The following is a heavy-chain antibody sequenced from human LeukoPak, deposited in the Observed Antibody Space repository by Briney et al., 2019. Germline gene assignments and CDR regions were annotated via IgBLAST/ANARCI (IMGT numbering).Heavy chain of an antibody. J-gene: IGHJ4*02. CDR1: GFSFSTYA. CDR3: AKDRDTRNWYGYCDC. D-gene: IGHD2-2*01. V-gene: IGHV3-23*01. Sequence: PGGSLRLSCAASGFSFSTYAMSWVRQAPGKGLEWVSAIDSTGGGTYYADSVKGRFTISRDNSKNTLYLQMSSLRAEDTAVYYRAKDRDTRNWYGYCDCWGQGTLVTVSS. CDR2: IDSTGGGT.